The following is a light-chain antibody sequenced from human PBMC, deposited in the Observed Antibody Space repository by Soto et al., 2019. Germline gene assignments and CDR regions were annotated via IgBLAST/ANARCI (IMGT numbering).Light chain of an antibody. CDR3: QQRKSYPIT. CDR2: AAS. Sequence: DIQLTQSPSFLSASVGDRVTITCRASQDINTYLAWYQQKPGKSPKLLIFAASTLQNGVPSRFSGSGSGTEFTVTITSLQPEDFATYYCQQRKSYPITFGQGTRLEIK. V-gene: IGKV1-9*01. CDR1: QDINTY. J-gene: IGKJ5*01.